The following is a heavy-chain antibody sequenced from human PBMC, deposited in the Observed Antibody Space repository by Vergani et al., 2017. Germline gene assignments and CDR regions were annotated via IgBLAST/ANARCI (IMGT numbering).Heavy chain of an antibody. CDR3: ASGYFDWLTRLVDY. Sequence: QLQLQESGPGLVKPSETLSLTCTVSGGSISSSSYYWGWIRQPPGKGLEWIGSIYYSGSTYYNPSLKSRVTISVDTSKNQFSLKLSSVTAADTAVYYCASGYFDWLTRLVDYWGQGTLVTVSS. J-gene: IGHJ4*02. V-gene: IGHV4-39*01. CDR2: IYYSGST. D-gene: IGHD3-9*01. CDR1: GGSISSSSYY.